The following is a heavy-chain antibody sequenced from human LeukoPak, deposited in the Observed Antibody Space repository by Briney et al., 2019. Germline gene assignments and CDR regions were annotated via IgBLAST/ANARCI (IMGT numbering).Heavy chain of an antibody. Sequence: GGSLRLSCAASGFTLSSYGMHWVRQAPGKGLEWVAVIWYDGSNKYYADSVKGRFTISRDNSKNTLYLQMNSLRAEDTAVYYCAKGGYYMDVWGKGTTVTVSS. CDR2: IWYDGSNK. V-gene: IGHV3-33*06. CDR1: GFTLSSYG. J-gene: IGHJ6*03. CDR3: AKGGYYMDV.